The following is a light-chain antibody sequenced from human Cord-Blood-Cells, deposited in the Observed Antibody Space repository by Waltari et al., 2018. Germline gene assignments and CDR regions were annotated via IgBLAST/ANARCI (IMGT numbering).Light chain of an antibody. CDR2: DVS. J-gene: IGLJ1*01. Sequence: QSALTQPASVSGSPGQSITISCTGTSSDVGGYNYVSWYQQHPGKAPKLIIYDVSNRPPGVSNRFSGYKSGNTASLTISVLQAEDEADYYCSSYTSSSTYVFGTGTKVTVL. V-gene: IGLV2-14*03. CDR3: SSYTSSSTYV. CDR1: SSDVGGYNY.